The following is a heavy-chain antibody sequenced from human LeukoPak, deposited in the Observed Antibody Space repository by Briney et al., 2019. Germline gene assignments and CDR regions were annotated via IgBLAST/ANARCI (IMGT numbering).Heavy chain of an antibody. Sequence: GGSLRLSCAASGFTVSSNFMTWVRQAPGKGLEWVSVIYSGGSTYYADSVKGRFTVSRDKSKNTLFLQMNSLRAEDTAVYYCARGLYSSGWGPADYWGQGTLVTVSS. D-gene: IGHD6-19*01. V-gene: IGHV3-53*01. CDR2: IYSGGST. CDR3: ARGLYSSGWGPADY. J-gene: IGHJ4*02. CDR1: GFTVSSNF.